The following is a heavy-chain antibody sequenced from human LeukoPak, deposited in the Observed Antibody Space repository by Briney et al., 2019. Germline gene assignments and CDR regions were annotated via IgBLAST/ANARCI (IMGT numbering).Heavy chain of an antibody. Sequence: PSETLSLTCTVSGGALSSDDWSWVRQPAGKGLEWSGYMYYSGSTNYNPSLKSRVTISVDTSKNQSSLKLSSVTAADTAVYYCARDLVVVPAAGPYYYYYGIDVWGQGTTVTVSS. V-gene: IGHV4-59*01. D-gene: IGHD2-2*01. CDR1: GGALSSDD. CDR3: ARDLVVVPAAGPYYYYYGIDV. CDR2: MYYSGST. J-gene: IGHJ6*02.